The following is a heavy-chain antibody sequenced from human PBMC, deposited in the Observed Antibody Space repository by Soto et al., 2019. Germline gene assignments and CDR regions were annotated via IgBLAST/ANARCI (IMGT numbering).Heavy chain of an antibody. J-gene: IGHJ4*02. CDR1: GFTFSSYW. CDR2: INSDGSST. V-gene: IGHV3-74*01. Sequence: GGSLRLSCAASGFTFSSYWMHWVRQAPGKGLVWVSRINSDGSSTSYADSVKGRFTISRDYAKNTLYLQMNSLRAEDTAVCYCARGGIAAALFDYWGQGTLVTVSS. CDR3: ARGGIAAALFDY. D-gene: IGHD6-13*01.